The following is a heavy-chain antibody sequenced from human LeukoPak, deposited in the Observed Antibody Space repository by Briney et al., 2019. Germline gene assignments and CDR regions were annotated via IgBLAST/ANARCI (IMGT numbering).Heavy chain of an antibody. CDR2: INHSGST. CDR1: GGSFSGYY. V-gene: IGHV4-34*01. J-gene: IGHJ4*02. D-gene: IGHD3-10*01. Sequence: PSETLSLTCAVYGGSFSGYYWSWIRQPPGKGLEWIGEINHSGSTNYNPSLKSRVTISVDTSKNQFSLKLSSVTAADTAVYYCASLNYHGSGSPFDYWGQGMLVTVSS. CDR3: ASLNYHGSGSPFDY.